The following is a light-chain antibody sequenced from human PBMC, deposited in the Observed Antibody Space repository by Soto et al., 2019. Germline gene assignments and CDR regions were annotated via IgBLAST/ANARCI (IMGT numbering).Light chain of an antibody. V-gene: IGKV3-20*01. CDR2: GAS. J-gene: IGKJ1*01. CDR3: QQYGSSPPRT. CDR1: QSVSSN. Sequence: EIVMPQSPATRSVSPGERATLSCRASQSVSSNLVWYQQKPGQAPRLLIYGASSRATGIPDRFSGSGSGTDFTPTISRLEPEDFAVYYCQQYGSSPPRTFCQGTKVDIK.